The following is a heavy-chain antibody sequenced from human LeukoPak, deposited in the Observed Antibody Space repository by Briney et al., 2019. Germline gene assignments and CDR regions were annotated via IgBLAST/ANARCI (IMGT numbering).Heavy chain of an antibody. CDR1: GYTFTSYG. CDR3: ARLYSGSYFYRYYFDY. Sequence: VASVKVSCKASGYTFTSYGISWVRQAPGQGLEWMGWISAYNGNTNYAQKLQGRVTMTTDTSTSTAYMELRSLRSDDTAVYYCARLYSGSYFYRYYFDYWGQGTLVTVSS. V-gene: IGHV1-18*01. J-gene: IGHJ4*02. D-gene: IGHD1-26*01. CDR2: ISAYNGNT.